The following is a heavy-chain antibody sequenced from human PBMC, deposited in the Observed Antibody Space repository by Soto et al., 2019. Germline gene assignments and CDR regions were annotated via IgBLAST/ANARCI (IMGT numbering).Heavy chain of an antibody. V-gene: IGHV4-59*01. J-gene: IGHJ3*02. Sequence: SETLSLTCTVSGGSISSYYWSWTRQPPGKGLEWIGYIYYSGSTNYNPSLKSRVTISVDTSKNQFSLKLSSVTAADTAVYYCARDKSSGYSGPYAFDIWGQGTMVTVSS. CDR2: IYYSGST. CDR1: GGSISSYY. CDR3: ARDKSSGYSGPYAFDI. D-gene: IGHD5-12*01.